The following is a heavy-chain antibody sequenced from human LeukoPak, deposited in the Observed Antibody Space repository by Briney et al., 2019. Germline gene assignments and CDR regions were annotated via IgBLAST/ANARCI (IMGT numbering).Heavy chain of an antibody. CDR1: GGSFSGYY. V-gene: IGHV4-34*01. D-gene: IGHD6-13*01. Sequence: SETLSLTCAVYGGSFSGYYWSWIRQPPGKGLERIGEINHSGSTNYNPSLKSRVTISVDTSKNQFSLKLSSVTAADTAVYYCARRRIAAAGTFRIGGRSHYDYWGQGTLVTVSS. CDR2: INHSGST. CDR3: ARRRIAAAGTFRIGGRSHYDY. J-gene: IGHJ4*02.